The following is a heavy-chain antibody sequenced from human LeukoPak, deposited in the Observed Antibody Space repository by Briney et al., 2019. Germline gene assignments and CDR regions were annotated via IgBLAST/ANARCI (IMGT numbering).Heavy chain of an antibody. CDR2: IYYSGST. CDR1: GGSISGYY. J-gene: IGHJ2*01. V-gene: IGHV4-59*01. CDR3: ARGPSWYFDL. Sequence: SETLSLTCSVSGGSISGYYWSWIRQPPGKGLEWIGYIYYSGSTNYNPSLKSRVTISVDTSKNQFSLNLNSVTAADTAVYYCARGPSWYFDLWGRGTLVTVSS.